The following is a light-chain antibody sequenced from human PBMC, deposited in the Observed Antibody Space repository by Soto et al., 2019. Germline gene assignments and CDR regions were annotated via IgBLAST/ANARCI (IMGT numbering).Light chain of an antibody. CDR2: DAS. J-gene: IGKJ4*01. V-gene: IGKV3-20*01. Sequence: EFLLTQSPCTLSLSPGERATLSCRASQTVRNKYLAWYQQKPGQAPRLLIYDASSRATGIPERFSGGGSGTDVTLTISRLEPEDVEVYYCQQFSSYPLTFGGGTKVDIK. CDR1: QTVRNKY. CDR3: QQFSSYPLT.